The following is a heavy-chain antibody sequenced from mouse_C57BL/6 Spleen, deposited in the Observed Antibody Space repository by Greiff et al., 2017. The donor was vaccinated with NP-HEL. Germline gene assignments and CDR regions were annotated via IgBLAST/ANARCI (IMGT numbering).Heavy chain of an antibody. CDR3: ARVSPHWYFDV. V-gene: IGHV3-5*01. CDR2: IYYSGTI. Sequence: DVQLPESGPGLVKPSQTVFLTCTVTGISITTGNYRWSWIRQFPGNKLEWIGYIYYSGTITYNPSLTSRTTITRDTPKNQFFLEMNSLTAEDTATYYCARVSPHWYFDVWGTGTTVTVSS. CDR1: GISITTGNYR. J-gene: IGHJ1*03.